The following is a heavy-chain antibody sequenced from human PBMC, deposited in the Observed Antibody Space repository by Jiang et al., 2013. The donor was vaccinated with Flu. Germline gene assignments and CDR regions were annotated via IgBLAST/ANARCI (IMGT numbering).Heavy chain of an antibody. CDR1: GFTFSDYW. J-gene: IGHJ6*02. V-gene: IGHV3-74*01. D-gene: IGHD3-3*01. CDR3: ARDLAGPYDFWSGYLGGWYYYYGMDV. Sequence: QLVESGGGLVQPGGSLRLSCAASGFTFSDYWMHWVRQVPGKGLVWVSRINDEGSRTHYADSVKGRFTISRDNSKNTLYLQMNSLRAEDTAVYYCARDLAGPYDFWSGYLGGWYYYYGMDVWGQGTTVTVSS. CDR2: INDEGSRT.